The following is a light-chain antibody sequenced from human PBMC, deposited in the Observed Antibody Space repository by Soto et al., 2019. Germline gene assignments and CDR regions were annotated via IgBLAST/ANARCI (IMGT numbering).Light chain of an antibody. J-gene: IGKJ1*01. CDR2: AAS. CDR1: QGIRND. CDR3: LQYSTCPLT. Sequence: DIQMTQFPSSLSASVGDRVTITCRASQGIRNDLGWYQQKPGKAPKRLIYAASSLQSGVPSRFSGSGSGTEFSLTNSTLDPEDSEIFYGLQYSTCPLTFGQGTRVEIK. V-gene: IGKV1-17*01.